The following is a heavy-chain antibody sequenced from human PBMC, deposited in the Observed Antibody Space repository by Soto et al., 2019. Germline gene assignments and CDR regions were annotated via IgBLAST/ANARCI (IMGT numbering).Heavy chain of an antibody. J-gene: IGHJ6*02. D-gene: IGHD6-13*01. V-gene: IGHV4-4*02. CDR3: AREEIAAAGTHYSYGMDV. CDR1: GGSISSSNW. Sequence: QVQLQESGPGLVKPSGTLSLTCAVSGGSISSSNWWSWVRQPPGKGLEWIGKIYHSGSTNYNPALKSRVTISVDKSKNQFSLKLSSVTAADTAVYYCAREEIAAAGTHYSYGMDVWGQGTTVTVSS. CDR2: IYHSGST.